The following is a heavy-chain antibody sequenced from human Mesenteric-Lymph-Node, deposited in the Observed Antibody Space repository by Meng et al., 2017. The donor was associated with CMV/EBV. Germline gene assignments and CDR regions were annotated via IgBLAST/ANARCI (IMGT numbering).Heavy chain of an antibody. D-gene: IGHD5-18*01. CDR2: ISYDGSNK. Sequence: GGSLRLSCAASGFTFSSYAMHWVRQAPGKGLEWVAVISYDGSNKYYADSVKGRFTISRDNSKNTLYLQMNSLRAEDTAVYYCARGGPQLTFDPWGQGTLVTVSS. J-gene: IGHJ5*02. CDR1: GFTFSSYA. CDR3: ARGGPQLTFDP. V-gene: IGHV3-30*04.